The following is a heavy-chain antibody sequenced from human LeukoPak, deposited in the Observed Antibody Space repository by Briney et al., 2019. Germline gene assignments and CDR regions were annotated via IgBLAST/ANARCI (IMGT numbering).Heavy chain of an antibody. CDR3: AKGSDYYDSSGVFDY. Sequence: GGSLRLSCAASGFTFSIYAMSWVRQAPGKGLEWVSAISGSGGSTYYADSVKGRFTTSRDNSKNTLYLQMNSLRAEDTAVYYCAKGSDYYDSSGVFDYWGQGTLVTVSS. J-gene: IGHJ4*02. CDR1: GFTFSIYA. D-gene: IGHD3-22*01. V-gene: IGHV3-23*01. CDR2: ISGSGGST.